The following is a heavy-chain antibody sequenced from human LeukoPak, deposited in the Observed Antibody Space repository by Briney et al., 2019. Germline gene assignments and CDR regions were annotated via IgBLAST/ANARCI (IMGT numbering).Heavy chain of an antibody. V-gene: IGHV3-33*01. J-gene: IGHJ6*02. CDR3: ARDGDYYDSSGDDCYYYGMDV. D-gene: IGHD3-22*01. CDR1: GFTFSSYG. Sequence: GGSLRLSCATSGFTFSSYGMHWVRQAPGKGLEGVAVIWYEGSNKYYADSVKGRFTISRDNSKNTLYLQMNSLRAEDTAVYYCARDGDYYDSSGDDCYYYGMDVWGQGTTVTVSS. CDR2: IWYEGSNK.